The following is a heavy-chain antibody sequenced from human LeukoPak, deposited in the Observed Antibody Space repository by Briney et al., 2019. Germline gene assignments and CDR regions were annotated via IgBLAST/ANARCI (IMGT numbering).Heavy chain of an antibody. CDR1: GGTFSSYA. V-gene: IGHV1-69*13. CDR3: ARDXPIFGVVISXEXFQX. J-gene: IGHJ1*01. D-gene: IGHD3-3*01. Sequence: SVKVSCKTSGGTFSSYAISWVRQAPGQGLEWMGGIIPIFGTANYAQKFQGRVTITADESTSTAYMELSSLRSEDTAVYYCARDXPIFGVVISXEXFQXXGQGTLXXV. CDR2: IIPIFGTA.